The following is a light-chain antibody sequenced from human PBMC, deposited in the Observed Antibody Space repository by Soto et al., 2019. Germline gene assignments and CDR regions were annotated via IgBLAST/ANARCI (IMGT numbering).Light chain of an antibody. CDR3: QQYNSYS. CDR2: AAS. J-gene: IGKJ1*01. CDR1: QGIRND. V-gene: IGKV1-17*01. Sequence: IQMSQSRSALSASVRDRVTITCRASQGIRNDLGWYQQKPGKAPKLLIYAASSLQSGVPSRFSGSGSGTEFTLTVSSLQPDNFATYSSQQYNSYSSGQGAKADI.